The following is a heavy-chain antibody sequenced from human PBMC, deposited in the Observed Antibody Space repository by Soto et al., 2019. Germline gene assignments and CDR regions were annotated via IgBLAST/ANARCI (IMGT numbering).Heavy chain of an antibody. CDR1: GGTFSSYA. V-gene: IGHV1-69*13. CDR2: IIPIFGTA. J-gene: IGHJ6*02. Sequence: SVKVSCKAPGGTFSSYAISWVRQAPGQGLEWMGGIIPIFGTANYAQKFQGRVTITADESTSTAYMELSSLRSEDTAVYYCARDYEIIAAVDYYGMDVRGQGTTVTVSS. D-gene: IGHD6-13*01. CDR3: ARDYEIIAAVDYYGMDV.